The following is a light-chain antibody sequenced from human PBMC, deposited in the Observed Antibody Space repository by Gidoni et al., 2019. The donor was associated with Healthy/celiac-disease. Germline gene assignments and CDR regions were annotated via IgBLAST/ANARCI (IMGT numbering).Light chain of an antibody. CDR1: QSISSS. V-gene: IGKV3-15*01. Sequence: EIVMMQSPATLSVSPGERATLSCRASQSISSSLAWYQQKPGQAPRLLIYGASTRATGIPAKFSGSGSGTEFTLTISSLQSEDFAVYYCQQYNIWPPWTFGQGTKVEIK. CDR2: GAS. CDR3: QQYNIWPPWT. J-gene: IGKJ1*01.